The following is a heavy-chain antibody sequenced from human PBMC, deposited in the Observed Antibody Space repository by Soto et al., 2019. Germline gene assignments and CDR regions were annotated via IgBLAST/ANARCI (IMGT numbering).Heavy chain of an antibody. CDR1: GFTLSSHS. D-gene: IGHD3-22*01. V-gene: IGHV3-21*01. CDR2: MSSSGTYI. J-gene: IGHJ4*02. CDR3: ARGYYYDSSGRIDH. Sequence: GGALRLSFAASGFTLSSHSKNWGRQAPGRGLEWVSSMSSSGTYIYYADSVKGRFTISRDNAKNSLYLQMNSLRADDTAVYYCARGYYYDSSGRIDHWGQGTLVTVSS.